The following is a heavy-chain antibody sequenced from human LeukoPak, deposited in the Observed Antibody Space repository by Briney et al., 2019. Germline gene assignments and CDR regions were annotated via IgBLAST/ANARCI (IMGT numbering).Heavy chain of an antibody. V-gene: IGHV1-18*01. D-gene: IGHD3-10*01. CDR3: ARRNYGSGSYYGFDY. J-gene: IGHJ4*02. CDR2: ISVYNGNT. CDR1: GYTLTSYG. Sequence: ASVKVSCKASGYTLTSYGISWVRQAPGQGLAWMGWISVYNGNTKYAQSLQGRVTMTTDTSTSTAYMELRSLRSDDTAVYYCARRNYGSGSYYGFDYWGQGTLVTVSS.